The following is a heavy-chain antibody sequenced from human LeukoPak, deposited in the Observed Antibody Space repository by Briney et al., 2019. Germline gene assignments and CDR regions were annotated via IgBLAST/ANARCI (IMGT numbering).Heavy chain of an antibody. Sequence: SETLSLTCAVYGESLNSYYWSWVRQPPGEGLEWIGEIYESGTTEYNPPLKSRVTISMVPSKQQFSLSLSSVTAADTAAYYCARGAWATRLGSWGLGTPVIVSS. J-gene: IGHJ4*02. CDR1: GESLNSYY. D-gene: IGHD2-15*01. CDR3: ARGAWATRLGS. V-gene: IGHV4-34*01. CDR2: IYESGTT.